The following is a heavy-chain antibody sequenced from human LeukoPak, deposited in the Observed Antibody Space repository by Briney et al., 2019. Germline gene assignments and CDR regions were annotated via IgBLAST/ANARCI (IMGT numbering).Heavy chain of an antibody. Sequence: GGSLRLSCAASGFTVSSNYMSWVRQAPGKGLEWVSVIYSGGSTYYADSVKGRFTISRDNSKNTLYLQMNSLRAEDTAVYYCAKDRDSGSGYYTWGLFDAWGQGTLVTVSS. CDR1: GFTVSSNY. J-gene: IGHJ5*02. CDR2: IYSGGST. CDR3: AKDRDSGSGYYTWGLFDA. D-gene: IGHD2-8*01. V-gene: IGHV3-53*01.